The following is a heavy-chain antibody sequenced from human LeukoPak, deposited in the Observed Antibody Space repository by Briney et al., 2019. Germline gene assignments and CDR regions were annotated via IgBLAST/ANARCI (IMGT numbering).Heavy chain of an antibody. Sequence: GSLRLSCAASGFTFSIYAMSWVRQAPGKGLEWVSGISDSGGSTYYADSVKGRFTISRDNSKNTQYLQMNSLRAEDTAIYYCAKDFPYNWFDPWGQGTLVTVSS. CDR1: GFTFSIYA. J-gene: IGHJ5*02. CDR3: AKDFPYNWFDP. V-gene: IGHV3-23*01. CDR2: ISDSGGST.